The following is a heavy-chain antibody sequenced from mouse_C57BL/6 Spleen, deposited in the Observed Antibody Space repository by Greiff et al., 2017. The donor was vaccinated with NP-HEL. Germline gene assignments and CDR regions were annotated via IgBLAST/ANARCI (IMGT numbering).Heavy chain of an antibody. Sequence: QVQLKQSGAELVRPGASVTLSCKASGYTFTDYEMHWVKQTPVHGLEWIGAIDPETGGTAYNQKFKGKAILTADKSSSTAYMELRSLTSEDSAVYYCTARWLRFDYWGQGTTLTVSS. D-gene: IGHD2-2*01. CDR2: IDPETGGT. CDR1: GYTFTDYE. V-gene: IGHV1-15*01. J-gene: IGHJ2*01. CDR3: TARWLRFDY.